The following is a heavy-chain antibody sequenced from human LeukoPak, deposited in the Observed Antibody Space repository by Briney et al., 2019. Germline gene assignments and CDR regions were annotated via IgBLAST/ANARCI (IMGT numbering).Heavy chain of an antibody. Sequence: GGSLRLSCTASGFAFSTYDMNWVRQAPGKGLEWVSSISGGSTYIYYIDSVKGRFTISRDNAKNSLYLQMESLGAEDTAVYYCARESGIMVGDYYYYYMDVWGIGTTVTVSS. V-gene: IGHV3-21*01. CDR2: ISGGSTYI. J-gene: IGHJ6*03. CDR1: GFAFSTYD. CDR3: ARESGIMVGDYYYYYMDV. D-gene: IGHD3-16*01.